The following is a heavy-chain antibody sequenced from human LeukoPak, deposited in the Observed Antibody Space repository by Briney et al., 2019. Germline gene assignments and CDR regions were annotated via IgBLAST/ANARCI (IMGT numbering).Heavy chain of an antibody. Sequence: PGGSLRLSCAASGFTLSQYWMSWVRQAPGKGLEWVANIKHDGSEKQDGSEKNYVDSVKGRFTISRDNAKNSLYLQMNSLRAEDTAVYYCARSGRGVDSFYFYMDVWGKGTTVTVSS. CDR3: ARSGRGVDSFYFYMDV. D-gene: IGHD3-10*01. CDR1: GFTLSQYW. CDR2: IKHDGSEKQDGSEK. V-gene: IGHV3-7*01. J-gene: IGHJ6*03.